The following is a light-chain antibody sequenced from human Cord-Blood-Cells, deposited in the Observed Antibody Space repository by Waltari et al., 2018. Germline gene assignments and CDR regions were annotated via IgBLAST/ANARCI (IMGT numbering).Light chain of an antibody. V-gene: IGLV2-14*01. CDR3: SSYTSSSTVV. CDR1: SSDVGGSNY. J-gene: IGLJ2*01. CDR2: DVN. Sequence: QSALTQPASVSGSPGPSITISCTGTSSDVGGSNYVSWYQQHPGKAPKLMIYDVNNRPSGVSNRFSGSKSGNTASLTISGLQAEDEADYYCSSYTSSSTVVFGGGTKLTVL.